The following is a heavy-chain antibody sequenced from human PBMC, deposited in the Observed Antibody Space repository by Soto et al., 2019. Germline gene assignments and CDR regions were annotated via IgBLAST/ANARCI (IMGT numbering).Heavy chain of an antibody. V-gene: IGHV3-7*02. Sequence: PGGSLRLSCAASGFTLRNSRMSWVRQAPGKGLEWVANIKQDGSDTYYVDSVKGRFTISRDNAKNSLYLQMNSLRVEDTAVYYCASFDILTGPNWGQGSLVTVSS. CDR3: ASFDILTGPN. CDR1: GFTLRNSR. J-gene: IGHJ4*02. CDR2: IKQDGSDT. D-gene: IGHD3-9*01.